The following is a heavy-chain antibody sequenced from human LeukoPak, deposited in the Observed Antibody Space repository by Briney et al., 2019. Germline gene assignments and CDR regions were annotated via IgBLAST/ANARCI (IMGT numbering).Heavy chain of an antibody. CDR2: ISSSGSTI. Sequence: PGGSLRLSCAASGFTFSSYEMNWVRQAPGKGLEWVSYISSSGSTIYYSDSVKGRFTISRDNAKNSLYLQMSSLKLEDTAIYYCARLGLGAVHTAPNFDYWGQGILVTVSS. V-gene: IGHV3-48*03. CDR3: ARLGLGAVHTAPNFDY. CDR1: GFTFSSYE. J-gene: IGHJ4*02. D-gene: IGHD1-1*01.